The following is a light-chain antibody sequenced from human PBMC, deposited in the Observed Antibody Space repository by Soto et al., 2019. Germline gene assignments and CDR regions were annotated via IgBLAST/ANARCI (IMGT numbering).Light chain of an antibody. J-gene: IGKJ1*01. CDR1: QSVSSY. V-gene: IGKV3-11*01. CDR2: DAS. CDR3: QQYGSSPPRT. Sequence: EIVLTQSAATLSLYPGERATLSCRASQSVSSYLAWYQHKPGQAPRLLIYDASNRATGIPARFSGSGSGTDFTLTISRPEPEDFAVYYCQQYGSSPPRTFGQGTKVDIK.